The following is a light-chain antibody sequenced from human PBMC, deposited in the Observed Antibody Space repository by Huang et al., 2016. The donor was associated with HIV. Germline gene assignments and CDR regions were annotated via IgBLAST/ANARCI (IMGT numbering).Light chain of an antibody. CDR2: GAS. CDR1: QSVSPT. CDR3: QQYNDWPPIT. Sequence: EIVMTQSPATLSVSPGERATLSCRASQSVSPTLAWFQQKPGQAPRLLIYGASTRATDVPVRFSGSGSGTEFTLTISSLQSEDFVVYYCQQYNDWPPITFGPGTKLEIK. V-gene: IGKV3-15*01. J-gene: IGKJ3*01.